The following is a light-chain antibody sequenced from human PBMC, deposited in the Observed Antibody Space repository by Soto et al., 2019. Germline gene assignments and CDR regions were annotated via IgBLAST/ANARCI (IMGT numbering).Light chain of an antibody. CDR1: SSNIGAGYD. J-gene: IGLJ3*02. CDR2: GNT. CDR3: QSYDSSLTGSV. Sequence: QSVLTQPPSVSGAPGQRVTNSCTGSSSNIGAGYDVHWYRQVPGTAPKLLIFGNTNRPSGVPDRFSGSKSGSSASLAITGLQAEDESEYYCQSYDSSLTGSVFGGGTKLTVL. V-gene: IGLV1-40*01.